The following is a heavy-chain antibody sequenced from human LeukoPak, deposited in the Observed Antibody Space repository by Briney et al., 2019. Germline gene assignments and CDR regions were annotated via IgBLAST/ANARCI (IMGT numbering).Heavy chain of an antibody. J-gene: IGHJ5*02. Sequence: SETLSLTCTVSGGSASSGSYYWTWIRQPPGKGLEWIGYIYYSGSTNYNPSLRSRVTISIDTSKNQFSLMLSSVTAADTAIYYCARRSWYNWFDPWGQGTLVTVSS. V-gene: IGHV4-61*01. CDR1: GGSASSGSYY. CDR3: ARRSWYNWFDP. CDR2: IYYSGST. D-gene: IGHD6-13*01.